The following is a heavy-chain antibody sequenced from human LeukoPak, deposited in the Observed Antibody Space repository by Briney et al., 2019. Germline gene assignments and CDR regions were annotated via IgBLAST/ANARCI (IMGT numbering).Heavy chain of an antibody. D-gene: IGHD6-13*01. J-gene: IGHJ4*02. V-gene: IGHV1-69*06. CDR3: ARDPRYSPGVGYFDY. CDR2: IIPIFGTA. CDR1: GGTFSSYA. Sequence: ASVKVSCKASGGTFSSYAISWVRQAPGQGLEWMGGIIPIFGTANYAQKFQGRVTITADKSTSTAYMELSGLRSEDTAVYYCARDPRYSPGVGYFDYWGQGTLVTVSS.